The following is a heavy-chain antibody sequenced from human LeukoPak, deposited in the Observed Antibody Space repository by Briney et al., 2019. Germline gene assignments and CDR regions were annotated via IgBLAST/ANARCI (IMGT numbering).Heavy chain of an antibody. V-gene: IGHV3-48*04. CDR1: GFTFNSYS. J-gene: IGHJ4*02. CDR3: ARESPRGEDAFDC. Sequence: TGGSLRLSCAASGFTFNSYSMNWVRQAPGKGLEWVSYISRSGSSIYYADSVQGRFTISRDNAKNSLYLQMNSLRAEDTAVYYCARESPRGEDAFDCWGQGTLVTVSS. CDR2: ISRSGSSI. D-gene: IGHD3-16*01.